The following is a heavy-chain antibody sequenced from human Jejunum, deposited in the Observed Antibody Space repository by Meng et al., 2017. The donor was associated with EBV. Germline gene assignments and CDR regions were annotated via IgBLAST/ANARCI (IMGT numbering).Heavy chain of an antibody. V-gene: IGHV7-4-1*02. Sequence: QVQLGQAGSELKKPGAAATGSCNASGYIFNSDAINWVRQTPGHGLEWMGRINTNTGKPMYVQGFTGRFVFSLDNSVNTAYLQINSLQTDDTAVYYCARGSNWFDRWGQGTLVTVSS. CDR1: GYIFNSDA. J-gene: IGHJ5*02. CDR2: INTNTGKP. CDR3: ARGSNWFDR.